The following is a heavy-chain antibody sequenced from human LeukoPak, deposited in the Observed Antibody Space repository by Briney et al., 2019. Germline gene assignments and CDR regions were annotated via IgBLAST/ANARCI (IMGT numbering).Heavy chain of an antibody. CDR2: ISWNSGSI. CDR3: AKDTTGYDILTGYYDY. V-gene: IGHV3-9*01. CDR1: GFTFDDYA. J-gene: IGHJ4*02. D-gene: IGHD3-9*01. Sequence: SLRLSCAASGFTFDDYAMHRVRQAPGKGLEWVSGISWNSGSIGYADSVKGRFTISRDNAKNSLYLQMNSLRAEDTALYYCAKDTTGYDILTGYYDYWGQGTLVTVSS.